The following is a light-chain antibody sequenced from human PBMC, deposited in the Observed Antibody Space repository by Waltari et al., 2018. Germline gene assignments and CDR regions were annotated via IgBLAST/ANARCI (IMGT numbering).Light chain of an antibody. CDR3: QECSNWPSIT. V-gene: IGKV3D-20*02. CDR1: QSLSSTH. J-gene: IGKJ5*01. CDR2: DTS. Sequence: EIVLTQSPGTLSLSPGERATLSSRASQSLSSTHLAWYQQKPGQTPRLLIYDTSFRATGIPARFSGSGSGTDFTLTISSLEPEDFAVYYCQECSNWPSITFGQGTRLEIK.